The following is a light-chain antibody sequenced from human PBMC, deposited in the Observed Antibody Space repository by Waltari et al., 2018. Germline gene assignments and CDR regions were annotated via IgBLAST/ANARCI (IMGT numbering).Light chain of an antibody. CDR3: SAYAGSNNWV. J-gene: IGLJ3*02. Sequence: QSALTQPPSASGSPGQSVTISCTGTSSDVGFYDYVSWYQKYPGKAPKLRISEVSKRPSGGPDRFAGSKSGNTASLTVSGLQGEDEADYYCSAYAGSNNWVFGGGTKLTVL. CDR1: SSDVGFYDY. CDR2: EVS. V-gene: IGLV2-8*01.